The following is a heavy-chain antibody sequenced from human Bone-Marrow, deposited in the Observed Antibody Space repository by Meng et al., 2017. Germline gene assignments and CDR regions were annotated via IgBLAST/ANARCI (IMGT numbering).Heavy chain of an antibody. CDR2: IKQDGSEK. V-gene: IGHV3-7*01. J-gene: IGHJ1*01. CDR1: GFTFSSYW. CDR3: ARDQRGWPEYVQH. Sequence: GESLKISCAASGFTFSSYWMSWVRQAPGKGLEWVANIKQDGSEKYYVDSVKGRFTISRDNAKNSLYLQMNSLRAEDTAVYYCARDQRGWPEYVQHWGQGNRVTFSS. D-gene: IGHD2-15*01.